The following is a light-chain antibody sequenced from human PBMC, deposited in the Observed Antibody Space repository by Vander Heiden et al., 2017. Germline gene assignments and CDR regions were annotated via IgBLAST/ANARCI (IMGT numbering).Light chain of an antibody. CDR3: QQDGSSRWT. Sequence: IVLAQSPDILSLSPGERATLSCRASQSVSSTYLAWYQQKPGQAPRLLIYGASSRATGIPDRFSGSWSGTDFTLTINRLEPEDFAVYYCQQDGSSRWTFGQGTKVEVK. V-gene: IGKV3-20*01. CDR1: QSVSSTY. J-gene: IGKJ1*01. CDR2: GAS.